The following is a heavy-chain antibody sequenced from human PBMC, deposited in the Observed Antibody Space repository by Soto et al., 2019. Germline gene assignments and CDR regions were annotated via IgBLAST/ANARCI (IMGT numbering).Heavy chain of an antibody. CDR1: GFTVSSNY. Sequence: PGGSLRLSCAASGFTVSSNYMSWVRQAPGKGLEWVSVLYSGGSTYYADSVKGRFTISRDNSKNTLYLQMNSLRAEDTAVYYCAKYSSSWYIIDYWGQGTLVTVSS. CDR2: LYSGGST. J-gene: IGHJ4*02. V-gene: IGHV3-66*01. D-gene: IGHD6-13*01. CDR3: AKYSSSWYIIDY.